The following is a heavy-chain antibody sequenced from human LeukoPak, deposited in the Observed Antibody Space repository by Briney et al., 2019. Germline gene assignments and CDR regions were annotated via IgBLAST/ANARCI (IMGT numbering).Heavy chain of an antibody. D-gene: IGHD3-9*01. V-gene: IGHV3-15*01. J-gene: IGHJ3*02. CDR3: PTDDILIYVFDI. CDR2: IKSKSDGGTT. CDR1: GFTFSNAW. Sequence: GGSLRLSCAASGFTFSNAWMRWVRQAPGKGGEWGGRIKSKSDGGTTDYAARVKGKFTISRDDSTHTLYLQMTRLQTEDTAVYYCPTDDILIYVFDIWGQGTMVTVSS.